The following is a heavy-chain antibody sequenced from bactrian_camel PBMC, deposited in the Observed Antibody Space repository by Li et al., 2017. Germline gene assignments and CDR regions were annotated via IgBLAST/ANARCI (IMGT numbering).Heavy chain of an antibody. CDR1: FFILDDFE. V-gene: IGHV3-1*01. Sequence: VQLVESGGGSVQTGGSLRLSCKPSFFILDDFEMMWYCQAPGNECELVSSINGDGSTYYTDAVKGRFTISQENANNTQYLQMNSVKPEDTATYYCATDVLSRYDCKHVTTLSLFGYWGQGTQVTVS. CDR3: ATDVLSRYDCKHVTTLSLFGY. J-gene: IGHJ6*01. D-gene: IGHD3*01. CDR2: INGDGST.